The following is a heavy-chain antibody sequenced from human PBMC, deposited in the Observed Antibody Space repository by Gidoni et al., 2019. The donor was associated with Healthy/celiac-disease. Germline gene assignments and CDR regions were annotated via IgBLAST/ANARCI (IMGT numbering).Heavy chain of an antibody. Sequence: QVQLQEAGPGRVKASETLSLTCTVAGGPISSYYGSWIRQPAEKGLEWVGRIYTSGSTTYNPTLKRRVTMSVDTSKNQFSLKLSSVTAADTAVYYCARDSGGGWGDWFDPWGQGTLVTVSS. J-gene: IGHJ5*02. D-gene: IGHD2-21*01. CDR1: GGPISSYY. CDR3: ARDSGGGWGDWFDP. V-gene: IGHV4-4*07. CDR2: IYTSGST.